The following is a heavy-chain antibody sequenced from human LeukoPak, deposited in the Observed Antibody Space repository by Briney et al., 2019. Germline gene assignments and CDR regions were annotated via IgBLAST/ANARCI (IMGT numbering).Heavy chain of an antibody. CDR2: ISTTGTTI. V-gene: IGHV3-48*02. D-gene: IGHD2-21*01. CDR3: ARVWQDYSGVDY. Sequence: GGSLRLSCAASGFTFSAYNINWVRQAPGKGLEWISYISTTGTTIHYADPVKGRFAISRDNAKSSLYLQMNSLRDEDTAVYYCARVWQDYSGVDYWGQGTLVTVSS. CDR1: GFTFSAYN. J-gene: IGHJ4*02.